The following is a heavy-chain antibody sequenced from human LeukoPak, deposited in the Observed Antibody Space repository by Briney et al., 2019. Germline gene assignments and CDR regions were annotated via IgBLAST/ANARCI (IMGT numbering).Heavy chain of an antibody. J-gene: IGHJ5*02. CDR3: ARAKGDMISWFAP. D-gene: IGHD2-15*01. CDR2: IYYSGST. CDR1: GGSISSSSYY. V-gene: IGHV4-39*07. Sequence: SETLSLTCTVSGGSISSSSYYWGWIRQPPGRGLEWIGSIYYSGSTYNNPSLKSRITISVETSKNKFSLKLSSVAAAHTAVYYCARAKGDMISWFAPWGQGTLVTASS.